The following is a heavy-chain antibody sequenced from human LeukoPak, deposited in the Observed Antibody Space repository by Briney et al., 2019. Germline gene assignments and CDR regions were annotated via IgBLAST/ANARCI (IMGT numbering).Heavy chain of an antibody. Sequence: PGGSLRLSCAASGFTFSDYYMSWIRQAPGKGLEWVSYISSSGSTIYYADSVKGRFTISRDNAKNSLYLQMNSLRAEDTAVYYCARDSGRITMTYRRIDAFDIWGQGTMVTVSS. D-gene: IGHD3-22*01. V-gene: IGHV3-11*01. CDR1: GFTFSDYY. CDR3: ARDSGRITMTYRRIDAFDI. J-gene: IGHJ3*02. CDR2: ISSSGSTI.